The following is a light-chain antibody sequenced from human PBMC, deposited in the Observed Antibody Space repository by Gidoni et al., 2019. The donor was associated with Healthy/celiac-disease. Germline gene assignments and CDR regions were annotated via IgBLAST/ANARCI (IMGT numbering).Light chain of an antibody. CDR1: QSVLYSSNNKNY. J-gene: IGKJ3*01. CDR2: WAS. Sequence: DIVMTQSPDSLAVSLGERATINCKSSQSVLYSSNNKNYLAWYQQKQGQPPKLLIYWASTREAGVPDRFSGSGSVTDFTLTISSLQAEDVAVYYCQQYYSTPFTFGPXTKVDIK. V-gene: IGKV4-1*01. CDR3: QQYYSTPFT.